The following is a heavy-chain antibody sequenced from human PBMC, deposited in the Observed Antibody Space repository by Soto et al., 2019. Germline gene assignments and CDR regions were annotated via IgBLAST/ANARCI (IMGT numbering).Heavy chain of an antibody. CDR2: ITWNSGNI. Sequence: EVQLVESGGGLVQPGRSLRLSCAASGFTFDDYGMHWVRQAPGKGLEWVSGITWNSGNIGYADSVKGRFTISRDNAKNSLYLQMNSLRPEDTALYYCGRRGNTMAFDIWGQGTMVIVSS. V-gene: IGHV3-9*01. D-gene: IGHD3-16*01. J-gene: IGHJ3*02. CDR3: GRRGNTMAFDI. CDR1: GFTFDDYG.